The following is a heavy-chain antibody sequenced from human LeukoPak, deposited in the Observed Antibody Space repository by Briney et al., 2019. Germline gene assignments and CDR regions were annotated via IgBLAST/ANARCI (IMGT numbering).Heavy chain of an antibody. V-gene: IGHV5-51*01. Sequence: GESLKISCKGSGYSFTSYWIGWVRQMPGKGLEWMGIIYPGDSYTRYSPSFQGQGTISADKSISTAYLQWSSLKASDTAMYYCARHPGGYCSSTSCLGGDHYYYGMDVWGQGTTVTVSS. CDR3: ARHPGGYCSSTSCLGGDHYYYGMDV. CDR1: GYSFTSYW. D-gene: IGHD2-2*01. J-gene: IGHJ6*02. CDR2: IYPGDSYT.